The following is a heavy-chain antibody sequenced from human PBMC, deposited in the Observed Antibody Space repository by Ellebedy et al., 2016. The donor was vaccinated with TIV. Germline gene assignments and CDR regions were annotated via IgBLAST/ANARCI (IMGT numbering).Heavy chain of an antibody. J-gene: IGHJ4*02. Sequence: GGSLRLSCAASGFTFSSYWMSWVRQAPGKGLEWVANIKQDGSEKYYVDSVKGRFTISRDNAKNSLYLQMISLRAEDTAVYYCAISITMIRPEVYWGQGTLVTVSS. CDR1: GFTFSSYW. V-gene: IGHV3-7*03. D-gene: IGHD3-22*01. CDR2: IKQDGSEK. CDR3: AISITMIRPEVY.